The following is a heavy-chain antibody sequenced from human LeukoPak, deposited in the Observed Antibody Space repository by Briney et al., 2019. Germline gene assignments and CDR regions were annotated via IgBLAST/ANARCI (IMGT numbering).Heavy chain of an antibody. D-gene: IGHD2-15*01. CDR1: GFTFSSYS. V-gene: IGHV3-21*01. CDR3: ARDDIYRRGGSCYSGVGVDY. J-gene: IGHJ4*02. CDR2: ISSSSSCI. Sequence: GGSLRLSCAASGFTFSSYSMNWVRQAPGKGLEWVSSISSSSSCIYYADSVKGRFTISRDNAKNSLYLQMNSLRAEDTAVYYCARDDIYRRGGSCYSGVGVDYWGQGTLVTVSS.